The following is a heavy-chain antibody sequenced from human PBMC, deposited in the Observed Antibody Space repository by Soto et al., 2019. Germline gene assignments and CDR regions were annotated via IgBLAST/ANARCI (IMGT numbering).Heavy chain of an antibody. V-gene: IGHV3-30*18. J-gene: IGHJ3*02. CDR2: ISYDGSNK. D-gene: IGHD3-3*01. Sequence: GGSLRLSCAASGFTFSSYGMHWVRQAPGKGLEWVAVISYDGSNKYYADSVKGRLTISRDNSKNTLYLQMNSLRAEDTAVYYCAKDQGITIFGVVIMGEAFDIWGQGTMVTVSS. CDR1: GFTFSSYG. CDR3: AKDQGITIFGVVIMGEAFDI.